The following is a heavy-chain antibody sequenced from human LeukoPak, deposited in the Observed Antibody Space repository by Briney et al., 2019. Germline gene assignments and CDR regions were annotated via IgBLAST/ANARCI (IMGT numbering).Heavy chain of an antibody. D-gene: IGHD6-19*01. CDR3: TRSSSGWYSDY. CDR2: IRSKAYGGTT. CDR1: GFTFGDYG. V-gene: IGHV3-49*04. Sequence: GGSLRLSFTASGFTFGDYGMSWVRQAPGKGLEWVGFIRSKAYGGTTEYAASVKGRFIISRDDFKSIAYLQMNSLKTEDTAVYYCTRSSSGWYSDYWGQGTLVTVSS. J-gene: IGHJ4*02.